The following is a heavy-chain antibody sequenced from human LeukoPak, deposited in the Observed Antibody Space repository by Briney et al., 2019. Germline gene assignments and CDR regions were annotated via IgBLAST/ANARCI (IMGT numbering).Heavy chain of an antibody. D-gene: IGHD3-10*01. Sequence: GGSLRLSCAASGFVLNDYAMHWVRQVPGKGLEAPGKGLEWVSVISGDGSTTYYADSVKGRFTISRDNNKKSLYLQMHSLRAEDTALYYCAKDRTYYGSGWTFRKWGQGTLVTVSS. CDR3: AKDRTYYGSGWTFRK. V-gene: IGHV3-43*02. CDR2: ISGDGSTT. J-gene: IGHJ1*01. CDR1: GFVLNDYA.